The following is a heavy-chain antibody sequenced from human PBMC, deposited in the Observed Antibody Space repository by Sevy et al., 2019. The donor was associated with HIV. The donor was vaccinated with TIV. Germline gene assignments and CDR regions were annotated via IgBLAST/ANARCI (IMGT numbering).Heavy chain of an antibody. CDR3: AGESYYYDSSGYFYYYYGMDV. CDR1: GGTFSSYA. Sequence: ASVKVSCKASGGTFSSYAISWVRQAPGQGLEWMGGIIPIFGTANYAQKFQGRVTITADESTSTAYMELSSLRSEDTAVYYCAGESYYYDSSGYFYYYYGMDVWGQGTTVTVSS. D-gene: IGHD3-22*01. J-gene: IGHJ6*02. CDR2: IIPIFGTA. V-gene: IGHV1-69*13.